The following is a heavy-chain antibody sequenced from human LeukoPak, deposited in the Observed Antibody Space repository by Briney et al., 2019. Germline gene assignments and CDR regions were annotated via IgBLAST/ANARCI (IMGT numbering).Heavy chain of an antibody. J-gene: IGHJ5*02. CDR1: GFTXGXYA. CDR2: XXXKAYGGTT. CDR3: TRESEEVYDYGNWFDP. V-gene: IGHV3-49*03. Sequence: PGGSLRLSCTASGFTXGXYAMSWFRQAPGKGLXXXXXXXXKAYGGTTXXXXXXXXRFXXSRDDSKSIAYLQMNSLKTEDTAVYYCTRESEEVYDYGNWFDPWGQGTLATVSS. D-gene: IGHD5-12*01.